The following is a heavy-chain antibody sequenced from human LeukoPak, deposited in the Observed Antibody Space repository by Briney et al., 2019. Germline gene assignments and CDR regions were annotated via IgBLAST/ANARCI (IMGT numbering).Heavy chain of an antibody. CDR3: ARAGPKTYYYDSSGYFPQHYYYYYMDV. D-gene: IGHD3-22*01. CDR2: IYISGST. Sequence: SETLSLTCAVSGGSISIGSFYWSWIRQPAGKGLEWIGRIYISGSTDYNPSLKSRVTISVDTSKNQFSLKLSSVTAADTAVYYCARAGPKTYYYDSSGYFPQHYYYYYMDVWGKGTTVTVSS. CDR1: GGSISIGSFY. J-gene: IGHJ6*03. V-gene: IGHV4-61*02.